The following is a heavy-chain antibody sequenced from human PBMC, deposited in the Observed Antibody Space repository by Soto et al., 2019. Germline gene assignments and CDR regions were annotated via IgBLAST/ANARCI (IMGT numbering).Heavy chain of an antibody. CDR3: ARGRPGYCSSTSCLNFDY. CDR2: MNPNSGNT. Sequence: QVQLVQSGAEVKKPGASVKVSCKASGYTFTSYDINWVRQATGQGLEWMGWMNPNSGNTGYAQKFQGRVTMTRNTSISTAYMELSSLRSEATAVYYCARGRPGYCSSTSCLNFDYWGQGTLVTVSS. D-gene: IGHD2-2*01. CDR1: GYTFTSYD. V-gene: IGHV1-8*01. J-gene: IGHJ4*02.